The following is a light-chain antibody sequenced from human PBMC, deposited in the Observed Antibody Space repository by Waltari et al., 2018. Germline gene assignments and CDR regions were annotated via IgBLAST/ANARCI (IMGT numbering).Light chain of an antibody. CDR3: QQYYGSPYT. Sequence: DIVMTQSPDSLAVSLGERATINCTSSQSVLYSSNNKNYLAWYQPKPGQPPKLLIYWASTRESGVPDRFSGSGSGTDFTLTISSLQAEDVAVFYCQQYYGSPYTFGQGTKLEIK. CDR2: WAS. J-gene: IGKJ2*01. V-gene: IGKV4-1*01. CDR1: QSVLYSSNNKNY.